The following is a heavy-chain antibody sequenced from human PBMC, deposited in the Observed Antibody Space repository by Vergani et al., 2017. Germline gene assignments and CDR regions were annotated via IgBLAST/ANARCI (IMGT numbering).Heavy chain of an antibody. Sequence: QVQLQESGPGLVKPSETLSLTCTVSGGSISSYYWSWIRQPPGKGLEWIGYIYYSGSTNYNPSLKSRVTISVDTSKNQFSLKLSSVTAADTAVYYCARDGVDYSFSSGVDYYYYMDVWGKGTTVTVSS. CDR2: IYYSGST. J-gene: IGHJ6*03. D-gene: IGHD4-11*01. CDR1: GGSISSYY. CDR3: ARDGVDYSFSSGVDYYYYMDV. V-gene: IGHV4-59*12.